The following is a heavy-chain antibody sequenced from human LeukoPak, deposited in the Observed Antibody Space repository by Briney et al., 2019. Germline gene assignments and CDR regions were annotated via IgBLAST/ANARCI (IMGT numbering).Heavy chain of an antibody. J-gene: IGHJ4*02. CDR3: AKDGRHRSAYW. V-gene: IGHV3-53*01. D-gene: IGHD3-3*01. Sequence: GRSLRLSCAASGFTVSSNYMTWVRQAPGKGLECVSVIYSDGNTYYADSVRGRFTISRDNSKNTLYLQMNSLRAEDTAVYYCAKDGRHRSAYWWGQGTLVTVSS. CDR2: IYSDGNT. CDR1: GFTVSSNY.